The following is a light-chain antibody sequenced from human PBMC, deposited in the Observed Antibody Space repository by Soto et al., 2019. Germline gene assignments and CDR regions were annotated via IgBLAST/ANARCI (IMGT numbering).Light chain of an antibody. V-gene: IGLV2-14*01. J-gene: IGLJ1*01. CDR2: DVT. CDR1: SSDVGGYNF. CDR3: SSYTSISTYV. Sequence: QSVLTQPASVSGSPGQSITISCTGTSSDVGGYNFVSWYQQHPDKAPKLMIYDVTNQPSGVSNRFSGSKSGNTASLTISGLQAEDEADYYCSSYTSISTYVFGTGTKLTVL.